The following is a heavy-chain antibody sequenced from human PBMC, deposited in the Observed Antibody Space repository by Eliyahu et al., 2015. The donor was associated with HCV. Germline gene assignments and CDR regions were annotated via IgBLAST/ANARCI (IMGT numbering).Heavy chain of an antibody. CDR3: ASLLRTHYYDSGDYFDY. CDR2: IYYSGST. D-gene: IGHD3-10*01. V-gene: IGHV4-39*02. CDR1: GASISSSYYY. J-gene: IGHJ4*02. Sequence: QLQLQESGPGLVKPSETLSLTCTVSGASISSSYYYWGWIRQPPGKGLEWIGSIYYSGSTYYNPSLKSRVTISVDTSNNHFSLGLSSVTASDTAVYYCASLLRTHYYDSGDYFDYWGRGTLVTVSS.